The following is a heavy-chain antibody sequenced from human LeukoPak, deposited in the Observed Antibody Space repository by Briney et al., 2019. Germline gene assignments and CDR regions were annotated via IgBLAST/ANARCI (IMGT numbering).Heavy chain of an antibody. CDR3: ARNANRGSTFDY. J-gene: IGHJ4*02. CDR2: IYHSGST. V-gene: IGHV4-38-2*01. D-gene: IGHD1-26*01. CDR1: GYSISSGYY. Sequence: PSETLSLTCVVSGYSISSGYYWGWIRQPPGKGLEWIGSIYHSGSTYYNPSLKSRVTISVDTSKNQFSLKLSSVTAADTAVYYCARNANRGSTFDYWGQGTLVTDSS.